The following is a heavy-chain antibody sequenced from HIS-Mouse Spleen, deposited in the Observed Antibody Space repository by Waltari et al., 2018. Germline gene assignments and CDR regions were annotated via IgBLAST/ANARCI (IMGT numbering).Heavy chain of an antibody. CDR3: ARSPYYDFWSGYSDNWFDP. CDR2: IYYSGGT. D-gene: IGHD3-3*01. J-gene: IGHJ5*02. CDR1: GGSISSGGYY. Sequence: QVQLQESGPGLVKPSQTLSLTCTVSGGSISSGGYYWSWIRQHPGKGLEWIGYIYYSGGTSYTPSLKRRVTIAVDTAKNQFSLKLSSVPAADTAVYYCARSPYYDFWSGYSDNWFDPWGQGTLVTVSS. V-gene: IGHV4-31*03.